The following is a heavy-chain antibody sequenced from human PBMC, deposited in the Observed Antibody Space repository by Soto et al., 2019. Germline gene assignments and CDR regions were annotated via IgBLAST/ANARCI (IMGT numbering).Heavy chain of an antibody. V-gene: IGHV1-58*01. CDR3: ARGRQYDFWSGSLFDP. D-gene: IGHD3-3*01. CDR1: GLTFTIYP. CDR2: IVVGSGNT. J-gene: IGHJ5*02. Sequence: SVKGSCKAAGLTFTIYPVQWVRQARGQRLEWIGWIVVGSGNTNYAQKFQDRVTMTRNTSISTAYMELSSLRSEDTAVYYCARGRQYDFWSGSLFDPWGQGTLVTVSS.